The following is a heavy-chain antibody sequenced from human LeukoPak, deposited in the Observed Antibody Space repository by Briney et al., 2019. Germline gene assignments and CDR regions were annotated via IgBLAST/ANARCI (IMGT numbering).Heavy chain of an antibody. D-gene: IGHD3-22*01. J-gene: IGHJ4*02. V-gene: IGHV3-23*01. Sequence: GGSLRLSCAASGFTFSSYAMSWVRQAPGKGLEWVSAITSSGGSTYYVDSVKGRFTISRDNSKNTLYLQVNSLRAEDTAVYYCAKRYYYDNSGLWDSWGQGNPGHRLL. CDR1: GFTFSSYA. CDR3: AKRYYYDNSGLWDS. CDR2: ITSSGGST.